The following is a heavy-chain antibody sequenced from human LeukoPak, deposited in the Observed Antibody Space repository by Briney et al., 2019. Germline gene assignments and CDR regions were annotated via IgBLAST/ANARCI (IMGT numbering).Heavy chain of an antibody. CDR3: AKRGVVIRVILVGFHKQAYYFDS. D-gene: IGHD3-22*01. CDR1: GFTFSNAW. V-gene: IGHV3-15*01. J-gene: IGHJ4*02. CDR2: IKSKTDGGTT. Sequence: GGSLRLSCAASGFTFSNAWMSWVRQAPGKGLEWVGRIKSKTDGGTTDYAAPVKGRFTISRGNPKNTLYLQMNSLRAEDTAVYFCAKRGVVIRVILVGFHKQAYYFDSWGQGALVTVSS.